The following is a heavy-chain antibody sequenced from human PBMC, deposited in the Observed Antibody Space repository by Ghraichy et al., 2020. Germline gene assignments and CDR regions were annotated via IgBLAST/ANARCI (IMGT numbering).Heavy chain of an antibody. V-gene: IGHV1-18*04. CDR1: GYTFTSYG. D-gene: IGHD6-19*01. Sequence: ASVKVSCKASGYTFTSYGISWVRQAPGQGLEWMGWISAYNGNTNYAQKLQGRVTMTTDTSTSTAYMELRSLRSDDTAVYYCARNFTGYSSGWYKVYYYYYGMDVWGQGTTVTVSS. J-gene: IGHJ6*02. CDR2: ISAYNGNT. CDR3: ARNFTGYSSGWYKVYYYYYGMDV.